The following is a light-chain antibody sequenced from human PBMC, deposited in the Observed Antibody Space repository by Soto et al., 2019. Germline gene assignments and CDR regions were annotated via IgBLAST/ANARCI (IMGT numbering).Light chain of an antibody. V-gene: IGKV1-39*01. CDR2: GAT. J-gene: IGKJ2*01. CDR3: QQSFITPPYT. Sequence: DIQMTQSPSSLSASVGVRVTITCRASQNISIFLNWYQQRPGKAPKLLIYGATSFQTGVPSRFSGSGSGTDFTLTISDLQPEDYATYFCQQSFITPPYTFGQGTKL. CDR1: QNISIF.